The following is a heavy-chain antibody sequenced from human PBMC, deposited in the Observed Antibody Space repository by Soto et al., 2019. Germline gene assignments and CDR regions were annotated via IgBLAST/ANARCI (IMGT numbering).Heavy chain of an antibody. CDR2: IYYSGST. D-gene: IGHD2-2*01. V-gene: IGHV4-59*01. J-gene: IGHJ6*02. Sequence: WTWIRQPPGKGLEWIGYIYYSGSTNYNPSLKSRVTISLDTSNSQFSLRLSSVTAADTAVYYCARTFCSTTSCQAHDMDVWGQGTTVTVSS. CDR3: ARTFCSTTSCQAHDMDV.